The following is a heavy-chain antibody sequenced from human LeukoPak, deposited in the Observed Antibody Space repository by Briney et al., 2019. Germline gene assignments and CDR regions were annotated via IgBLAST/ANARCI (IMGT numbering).Heavy chain of an antibody. V-gene: IGHV4-4*07. CDR1: GGSISSYY. D-gene: IGHD4-11*01. CDR3: AAGRTTVSDNWFDP. CDR2: IYTSGSS. J-gene: IGHJ5*02. Sequence: SETLSLTCTVSGGSISSYYWSWIRQPAGKGLEWIGRIYTSGSSIYNPSLKSRVTISVDKSKNQFSLKLSSVTAADTAVYYCAAGRTTVSDNWFDPWGQGTLVTVSS.